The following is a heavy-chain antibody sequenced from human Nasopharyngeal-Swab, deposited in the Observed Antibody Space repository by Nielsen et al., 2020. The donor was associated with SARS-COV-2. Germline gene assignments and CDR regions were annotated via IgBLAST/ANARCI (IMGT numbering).Heavy chain of an antibody. CDR2: MNLDSGDT. Sequence: ASVKVSCKTSGYTFASFYINWMRQATGRGLEWVGWMNLDSGDTHYAQEFQGKVTLTRDTSRSTAYMELTSLRSEDTAVYYCARGPRPKRHLDYWGQGTLVTVSS. CDR3: ARGPRPKRHLDY. D-gene: IGHD1-1*01. V-gene: IGHV1-8*01. J-gene: IGHJ4*02. CDR1: GYTFASFY.